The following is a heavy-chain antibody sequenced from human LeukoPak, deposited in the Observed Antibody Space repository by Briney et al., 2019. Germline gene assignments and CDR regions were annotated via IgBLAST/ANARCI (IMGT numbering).Heavy chain of an antibody. D-gene: IGHD1-26*01. Sequence: SETLSLTCAVYGGSFSGYYWSWIRQPPGKGLEWIGEINHSGSTNYNPSLKSRVTISVDTSKNQFSLRLSSVTAADTAVYYCARARIVGAHGLDYWGQGTLVTVSS. CDR1: GGSFSGYY. V-gene: IGHV4-34*01. CDR2: INHSGST. J-gene: IGHJ4*02. CDR3: ARARIVGAHGLDY.